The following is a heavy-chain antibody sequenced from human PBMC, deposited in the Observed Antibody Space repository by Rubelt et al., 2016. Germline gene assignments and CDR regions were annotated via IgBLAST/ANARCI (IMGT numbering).Heavy chain of an antibody. Sequence: EAQLFESGGGLVQPGGSLRLSCAASGFTFSSYAMSWVRQAPGKGLELVSVIGGSGGSTCSADPVKGRFTISRDISKNALYLQMNSLRAEDTAVYYCAKGLREGPYYYGMDVWGQGTTVTVSS. D-gene: IGHD1-26*01. CDR1: GFTFSSYA. V-gene: IGHV3-23*01. CDR2: IGGSGGST. J-gene: IGHJ6*02. CDR3: AKGLREGPYYYGMDV.